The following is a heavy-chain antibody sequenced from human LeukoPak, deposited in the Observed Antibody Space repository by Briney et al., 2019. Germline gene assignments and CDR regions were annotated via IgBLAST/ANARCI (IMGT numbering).Heavy chain of an antibody. D-gene: IGHD1-26*01. CDR2: IYTSGST. V-gene: IGHV4-61*02. J-gene: IGHJ6*03. CDR1: GGSISSGNYY. CDR3: ARTGGSFYFYYYMDV. Sequence: SETLSLTCTVSGGSISSGNYYWSWIRQPAGKGLEWIGRIYTSGSTDYNPSLKSRVTISVDTSKNQFSLKVSSVTAADTAVYYCARTGGSFYFYYYMDVWGKGTTVTVSS.